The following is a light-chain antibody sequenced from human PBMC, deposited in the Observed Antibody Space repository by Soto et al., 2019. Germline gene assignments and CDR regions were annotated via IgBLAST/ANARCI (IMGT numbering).Light chain of an antibody. J-gene: IGLJ2*01. Sequence: QSVLTQPASVSGSPGRSITISCTGTSSDVGGYNYVSWYQQHPGKAPKLMIYDVSDRPSGVSNRFSGSKSGNTASLTISGLQAEDEADYYCSSYTSSGTRVFGGGTKLTVL. CDR1: SSDVGGYNY. V-gene: IGLV2-14*01. CDR3: SSYTSSGTRV. CDR2: DVS.